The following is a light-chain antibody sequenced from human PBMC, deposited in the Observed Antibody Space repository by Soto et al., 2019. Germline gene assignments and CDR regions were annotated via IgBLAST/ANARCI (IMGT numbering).Light chain of an antibody. CDR2: DVS. CDR1: SSDFDFYNY. V-gene: IGLV2-14*03. CDR3: SSSSSSSPRV. J-gene: IGLJ1*01. Sequence: QPVLTQPASVSGSPGQSITISCTGTSSDFDFYNYVSWYQQLPGKAPKLMIYDVSNRPSGVSNRFSGSKSGNTASLTISGLQAEDEADYYCSSSSSSSPRVFGAGTKLTVL.